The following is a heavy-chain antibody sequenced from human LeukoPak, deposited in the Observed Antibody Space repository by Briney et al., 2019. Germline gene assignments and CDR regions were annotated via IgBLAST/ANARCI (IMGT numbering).Heavy chain of an antibody. J-gene: IGHJ6*02. Sequence: SETLSLTCAVYGGSFSGYYWSWIRQPPGKGLEWIGEINHSGSTNYNPSLKSRVTISVETSKNQFSLKLSSVTAADTAVYYCVGYCSSTSCYAALSMDVWGQGTTVTVSS. V-gene: IGHV4-34*01. CDR2: INHSGST. CDR1: GGSFSGYY. D-gene: IGHD2-2*01. CDR3: VGYCSSTSCYAALSMDV.